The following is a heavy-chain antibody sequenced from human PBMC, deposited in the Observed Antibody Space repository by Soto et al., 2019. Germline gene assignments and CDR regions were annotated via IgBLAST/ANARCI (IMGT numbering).Heavy chain of an antibody. D-gene: IGHD1-26*01. CDR3: AKDSGSYYFRGPGNYFDY. CDR2: ISYDGSNK. J-gene: IGHJ4*02. V-gene: IGHV3-30*18. CDR1: GFTFSSYG. Sequence: PGGSLRLSCAASGFTFSSYGMHWVRQAPGKGLEWVAVISYDGSNKYYADSVKGRFTISRDNSKNTLYLQMNSLRAEDTAVYYCAKDSGSYYFRGPGNYFDYWGQGTLVTVSS.